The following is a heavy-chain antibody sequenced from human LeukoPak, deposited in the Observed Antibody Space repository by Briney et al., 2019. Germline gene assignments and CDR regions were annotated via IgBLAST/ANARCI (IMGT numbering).Heavy chain of an antibody. CDR1: GFTFSSYA. J-gene: IGHJ4*02. CDR3: ASSYGATYYFDY. CDR2: ISYDGSNK. Sequence: PGGSLRLSCAASGFTFSSYAMHWVRQAPGKGLEWVAVISYDGSNKYYADSVKGRFTISRGNSKNTLYLQMNSLRAEDTAVYYCASSYGATYYFDYWGQGTLVTVSS. D-gene: IGHD1-26*01. V-gene: IGHV3-30*04.